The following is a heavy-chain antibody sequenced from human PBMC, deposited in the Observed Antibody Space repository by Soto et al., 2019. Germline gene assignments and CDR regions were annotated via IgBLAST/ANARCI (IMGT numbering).Heavy chain of an antibody. V-gene: IGHV3-30-3*01. J-gene: IGHJ6*02. CDR2: ISYDGSNK. D-gene: IGHD4-17*01. CDR3: ARYTNILYEYGDYGPGGMDV. Sequence: GGSLRLSCAASGFTFSSYAMHWVRQAPGKGLEWVAVISYDGSNKYYADSVKGRFTISRDNSKNTLYLQMNSLRAEDTAVYYCARYTNILYEYGDYGPGGMDVWGQGTTVTVSS. CDR1: GFTFSSYA.